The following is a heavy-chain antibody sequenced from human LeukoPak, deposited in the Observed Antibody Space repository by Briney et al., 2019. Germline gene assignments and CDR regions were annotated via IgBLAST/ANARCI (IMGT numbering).Heavy chain of an antibody. V-gene: IGHV1-8*01. J-gene: IGHJ4*02. D-gene: IGHD3-10*01. CDR2: MNPNSGNT. CDR1: GYTFTSYD. CDR3: ARAARLWFGELSGY. Sequence: ASVKVSCKASGYTFTSYDINWVRQATGQGLEWMGWMNPNSGNTGYAQKFQGRVTMTRNTSISTAYMELSSLRSEDTAVYYCARAARLWFGELSGYWGQGTLVTVSS.